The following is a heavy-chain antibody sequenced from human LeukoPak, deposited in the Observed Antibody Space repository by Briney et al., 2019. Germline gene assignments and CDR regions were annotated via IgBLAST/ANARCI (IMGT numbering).Heavy chain of an antibody. Sequence: SETLSLTCAVYGGSFSGYYWSWIHQPPGKGLEWIGEINHSGSTNYNPSLKSRVTISVDTSKNQFSLKLSSVTAADTAVYYCATHRIAAAGTGYYYMDVWGKGTTVTVSS. CDR2: INHSGST. CDR3: ATHRIAAAGTGYYYMDV. D-gene: IGHD6-13*01. CDR1: GGSFSGYY. J-gene: IGHJ6*03. V-gene: IGHV4-34*01.